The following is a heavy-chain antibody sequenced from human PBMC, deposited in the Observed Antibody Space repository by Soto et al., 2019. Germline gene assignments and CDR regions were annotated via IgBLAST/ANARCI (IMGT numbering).Heavy chain of an antibody. J-gene: IGHJ3*02. V-gene: IGHV3-30*18. CDR3: AKDYIAVAGFRDAFDI. CDR1: GFTFSSYG. CDR2: ISYDGSNK. Sequence: GGSLRLSCAASGFTFSSYGMHWVRQAPGKGLEWVAVISYDGSNKYYADSVKGRFTISRDNSKNTLYLQMNSLRAEDTAVYYCAKDYIAVAGFRDAFDIWGQGTMVTVSS. D-gene: IGHD6-19*01.